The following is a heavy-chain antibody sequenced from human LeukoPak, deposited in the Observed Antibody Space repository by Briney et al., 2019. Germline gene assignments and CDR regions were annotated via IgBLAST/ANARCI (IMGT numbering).Heavy chain of an antibody. J-gene: IGHJ6*02. V-gene: IGHV3-21*01. D-gene: IGHD3-10*01. CDR2: ISSTSSYI. CDR3: ARALWSGPVYYGMDV. Sequence: GGSLRLSCAASGFTFGNYNFYWVRQAPGKGLEWVSSISSTSSYIYYADSMKGRFTISRDNAKNSLYLQMNSLRAEDTAVYYCARALWSGPVYYGMDVWGQGTTVTVSS. CDR1: GFTFGNYN.